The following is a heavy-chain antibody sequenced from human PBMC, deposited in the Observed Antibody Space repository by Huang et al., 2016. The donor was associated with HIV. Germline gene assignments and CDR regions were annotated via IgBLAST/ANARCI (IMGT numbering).Heavy chain of an antibody. J-gene: IGHJ5*02. CDR1: GFTLTTFS. D-gene: IGHD4-17*01. CDR3: VRIGYGENSYGSGYFDP. Sequence: EVQLVESGGGLVKPGGSLRLSCAASGFTLTTFSMTWVRQAPGRGLQWVASLKVPGTHIYYADSVEGRFTISRDNTRNSLYLQLNSLRAEDTAVYYCVRIGYGENSYGSGYFDPWGQGTLVAVSS. V-gene: IGHV3-21*01. CDR2: LKVPGTHI.